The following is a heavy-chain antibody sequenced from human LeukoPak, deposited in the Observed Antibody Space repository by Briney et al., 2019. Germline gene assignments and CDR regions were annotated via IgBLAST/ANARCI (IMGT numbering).Heavy chain of an antibody. D-gene: IGHD3-3*01. CDR3: ARGYYDFWSGYYGYYFDY. CDR1: GGSISTYY. CDR2: IYDSVNT. J-gene: IGHJ4*02. Sequence: SETLSLTCTVSGGSISTYYWSWVRQPPGKGLEWIGYIYDSVNTKYNPSLKSRVTISVDTSKNQLSLKLSSVTAADTAVYYCARGYYDFWSGYYGYYFDYWGQGTLVTVSS. V-gene: IGHV4-59*08.